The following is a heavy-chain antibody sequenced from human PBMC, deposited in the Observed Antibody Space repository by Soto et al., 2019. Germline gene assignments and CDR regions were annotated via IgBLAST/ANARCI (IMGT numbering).Heavy chain of an antibody. D-gene: IGHD3-3*01. CDR1: GFTFSTYA. CDR3: ANDRPQRSAGYLFDY. CDR2: VSASGLIT. V-gene: IGHV3-23*01. J-gene: IGHJ4*02. Sequence: EVPLLESGGQLVQPGGSLTPSCAASGFTFSTYAMAWVRQTPGKGLEWVSGVSASGLITDYADPVKGRFYISSNTSMNTIALHMNRLRAEDTALYYSANDRPQRSAGYLFDYWGQGTPVTVSS.